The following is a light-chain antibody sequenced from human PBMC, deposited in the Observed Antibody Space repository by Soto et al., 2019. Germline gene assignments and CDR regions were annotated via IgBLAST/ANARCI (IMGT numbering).Light chain of an antibody. V-gene: IGLV7-46*01. CDR1: TGAVTSGHY. CDR3: LISYSGDRV. Sequence: QAVVTQEPSLTVSPGGTVTLTLGSSTGAVTSGHYPYWFQQKPGQAPRTLIYDTSNKHTWTPARFSGSLLGGKAALTLSGAQPEDEAEYYCLISYSGDRVFGGGNRVTVL. CDR2: DTS. J-gene: IGLJ3*02.